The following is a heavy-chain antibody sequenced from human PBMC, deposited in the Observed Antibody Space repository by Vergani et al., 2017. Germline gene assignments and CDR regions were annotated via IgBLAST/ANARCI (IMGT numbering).Heavy chain of an antibody. Sequence: QLQLQESGPGLVKPSETLSLTCTVFGGSISSSSYYWSWIRQPPGKGLEWIGYIYYSGSTNYNPSLKSRVTISVDTSKNQFSLKLSSVTAADTAVYYCVAGRGGYWGQGTLVTVSS. D-gene: IGHD1-26*01. CDR1: GGSISSSSYY. CDR3: VAGRGGY. CDR2: IYYSGST. J-gene: IGHJ4*02. V-gene: IGHV4-61*05.